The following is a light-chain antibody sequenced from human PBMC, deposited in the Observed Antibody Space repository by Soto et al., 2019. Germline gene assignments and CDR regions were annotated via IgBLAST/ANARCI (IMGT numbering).Light chain of an antibody. CDR2: DAS. J-gene: IGKJ2*01. CDR1: QSVSSY. CDR3: QQRADWPAYT. V-gene: IGKV3-11*01. Sequence: EIVLTQSPATLSLSPGERATLSCRASQSVSSYLGWYQQKPGQAPRLLIYDASNRATGIPATFSGRGSGTDFHFTIRGLESEDFAVYYCQQRADWPAYTFGQGTKLVIK.